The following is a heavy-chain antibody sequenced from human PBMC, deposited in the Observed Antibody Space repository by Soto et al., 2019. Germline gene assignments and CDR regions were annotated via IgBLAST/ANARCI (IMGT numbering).Heavy chain of an antibody. V-gene: IGHV4-31*03. CDR3: ARDVIVVVPAAKYYYYYYGMDV. CDR1: GGSISSGGYY. Sequence: QVQLQESGPGLVKPSQTLSLTCTVSGGSISSGGYYWSWIRQHPGKGLEWIGYIYYSGSTYYNPSLKGRVTISVDTAKNRFSLKLSSVTAADTAVYYCARDVIVVVPAAKYYYYYYGMDVWGQGTTVTVSS. D-gene: IGHD2-2*01. J-gene: IGHJ6*02. CDR2: IYYSGST.